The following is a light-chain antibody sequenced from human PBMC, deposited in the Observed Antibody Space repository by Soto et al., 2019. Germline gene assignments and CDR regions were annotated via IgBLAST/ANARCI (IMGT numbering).Light chain of an antibody. V-gene: IGKV3-20*01. CDR2: GSS. CDR3: QQYGNSPFT. CDR1: QSISSTS. J-gene: IGKJ5*01. Sequence: EIVLTQSPATLSLSLGDRATLSCRASQSISSTSLAWYQQKPGQAPRLLIYGSSTRATGIPARFSGSESGTDFTLTISSLEPEDFVVYYCQQYGNSPFTFGQGTRLDI.